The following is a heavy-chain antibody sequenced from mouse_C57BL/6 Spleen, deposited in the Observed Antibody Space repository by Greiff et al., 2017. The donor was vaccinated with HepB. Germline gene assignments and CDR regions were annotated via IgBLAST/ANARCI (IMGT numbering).Heavy chain of an antibody. CDR3: AGGITTVTMDY. CDR1: GYTFTDYY. V-gene: IGHV1-26*01. D-gene: IGHD1-1*01. J-gene: IGHJ4*01. CDR2: INPNNGGT. Sequence: VQLQQSGPELVKPGASVEISCKASGYTFTDYYMNWVKQSHGKSLEWIGDINPNNGGTSYNQKFKGKATLTVDKSSSTAYMELRSLTSEDSAVYYCAGGITTVTMDYWGQGTSVTVSS.